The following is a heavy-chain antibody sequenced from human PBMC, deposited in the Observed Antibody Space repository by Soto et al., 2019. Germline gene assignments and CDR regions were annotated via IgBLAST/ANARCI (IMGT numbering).Heavy chain of an antibody. CDR1: GGTFSSYT. V-gene: IGHV1-69*01. CDR3: SVVPAANYYYAMDV. J-gene: IGHJ6*02. CDR2: IIPIFGTR. D-gene: IGHD2-2*01. Sequence: QVQLVQSGAEVKKPGSSVKVSCKASGGTFSSYTISWVRQAPGQGLEWLGGIIPIFGTRHYAQKFQGRVTIAADESTSAAYMELNSLRSDGTAVYYCSVVPAANYYYAMDVWGQGTTVTVSS.